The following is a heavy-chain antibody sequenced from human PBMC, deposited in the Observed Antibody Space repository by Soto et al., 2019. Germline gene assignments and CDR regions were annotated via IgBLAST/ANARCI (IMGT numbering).Heavy chain of an antibody. CDR1: GGSISSYY. D-gene: IGHD3-22*01. CDR2: IYYSGST. CDR3: ARGYYDSSGYYYFPY. J-gene: IGHJ4*02. V-gene: IGHV4-59*01. Sequence: SETLSLTCTVSGGSISSYYWSWIRQPPGKGLEWIGYIYYSGSTNYNPSLKSRVTISVDTSKSQFSLKLSSVTAADTAVYYCARGYYDSSGYYYFPYWGQGTLVTVSS.